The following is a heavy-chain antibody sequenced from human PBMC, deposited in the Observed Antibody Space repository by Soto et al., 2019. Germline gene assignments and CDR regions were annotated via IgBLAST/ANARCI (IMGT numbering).Heavy chain of an antibody. D-gene: IGHD3-3*01. Sequence: SETLSLTCSVSGGSMRSEGYYWSWIRQHPGKGLEWIGYIYYSGLTDYNPSLKSRLTISVDKSKNEFYLKMRSVTAADTAVYYCARAPDFNNWFDPWGQGTLVTVSS. CDR3: ARAPDFNNWFDP. CDR2: IYYSGLT. J-gene: IGHJ5*02. CDR1: GGSMRSEGYY. V-gene: IGHV4-30-4*01.